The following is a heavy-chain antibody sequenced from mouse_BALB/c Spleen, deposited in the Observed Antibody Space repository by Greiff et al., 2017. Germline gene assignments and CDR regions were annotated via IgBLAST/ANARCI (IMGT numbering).Heavy chain of an antibody. V-gene: IGHV2-9*02. Sequence: QVQLKQSGPGLVAPLQSLSITCTVFGFPLTSYGVHWVRQPPGKGLEWLGVIWAGGSTNYNSALMSRLSISKDNSKSQVFLKMNSLQTDDPAMYYCASDHSDGYYVGAMDYWGQGTSGTVSS. J-gene: IGHJ4*01. D-gene: IGHD2-3*01. CDR3: ASDHSDGYYVGAMDY. CDR2: IWAGGST. CDR1: GFPLTSYG.